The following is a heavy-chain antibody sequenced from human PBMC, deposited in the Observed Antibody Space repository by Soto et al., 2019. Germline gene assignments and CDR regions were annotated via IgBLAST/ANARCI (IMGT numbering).Heavy chain of an antibody. D-gene: IGHD2-8*02. CDR2: ISRDGGTK. J-gene: IGHJ1*01. Sequence: QVQLVESWRGVVQPGRSLRLSRAVSGFTVNTYCMHWIRLTTGKGLALVAVISRDGGTKFYADSVKGRFTISRDNSRNTLVLEMNSMRGDDMAVYYCTGEVASGYWGQGTLVTISS. CDR3: TGEVASGY. CDR1: GFTVNTYC. V-gene: IGHV3-30*03.